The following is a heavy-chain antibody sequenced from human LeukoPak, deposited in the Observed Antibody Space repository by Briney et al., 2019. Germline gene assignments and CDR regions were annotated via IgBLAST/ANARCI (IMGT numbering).Heavy chain of an antibody. Sequence: SETLSLTCTVSGAAIITYFWSWIRQSPGKGLEWIGYIYSSGSTKYNPSLKSRVTISVDASKNQFALTLRSLTAADTAVYYCARDFWSGSVRFDPWGQGNLVTVSS. V-gene: IGHV4-59*01. D-gene: IGHD3-3*01. CDR3: ARDFWSGSVRFDP. CDR2: IYSSGST. J-gene: IGHJ5*02. CDR1: GAAIITYF.